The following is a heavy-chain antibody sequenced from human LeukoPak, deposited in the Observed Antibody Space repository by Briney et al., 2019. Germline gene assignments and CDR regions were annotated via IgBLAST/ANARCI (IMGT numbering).Heavy chain of an antibody. CDR1: GFTFSSYW. V-gene: IGHV3-74*01. D-gene: IGHD1-26*01. Sequence: GGSLRLSCAASGFTFSSYWMHWVRHAPGKGLVWVSRINSDGSSTSYADSVKGRFTISRDNAKNTLYLQMNSLRAEDTAVYYCARGYSPTIPLYYYYGMDVWGKGTTVTVSS. CDR2: INSDGSST. J-gene: IGHJ6*04. CDR3: ARGYSPTIPLYYYYGMDV.